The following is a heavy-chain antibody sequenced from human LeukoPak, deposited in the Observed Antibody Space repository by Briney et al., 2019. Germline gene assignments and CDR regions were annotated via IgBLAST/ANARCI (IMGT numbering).Heavy chain of an antibody. V-gene: IGHV3-48*03. J-gene: IGHJ4*02. Sequence: PGGSLRLSCAASGFNFRSSEMNWVRQAPGKGLEWVSYISSSGSTTHYADSVKGRFTISRDNAKNSLYLQMNSLRAEDAAVYYCARDALSSYREPYFFDYWGQGTLVTVSP. CDR3: ARDALSSYREPYFFDY. CDR1: GFNFRSSE. CDR2: ISSSGSTT. D-gene: IGHD1-26*01.